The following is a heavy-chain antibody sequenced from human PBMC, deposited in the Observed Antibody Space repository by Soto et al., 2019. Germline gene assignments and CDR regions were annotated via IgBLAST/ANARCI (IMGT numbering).Heavy chain of an antibody. Sequence: QITLKESGPTLVKPTQTLTLTCTFSGFSLSTSGVGVGWIRQPPGKALEWLALIYWNDDKRYSPSLKSRLTITKDTSKNQVVLTMTNMDPVDTATYYCAQLYDFWSGYYIGYYYYYGMDVWGQGTTVTVSS. V-gene: IGHV2-5*01. CDR1: GFSLSTSGVG. D-gene: IGHD3-3*01. CDR2: IYWNDDK. J-gene: IGHJ6*02. CDR3: AQLYDFWSGYYIGYYYYYGMDV.